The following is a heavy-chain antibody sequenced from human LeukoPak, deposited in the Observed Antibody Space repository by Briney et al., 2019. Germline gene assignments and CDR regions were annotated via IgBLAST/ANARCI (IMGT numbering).Heavy chain of an antibody. Sequence: SETLSLTCTVSGGSISSSSYYWGWIRQPPGKGLEWIGSIYHSGSTYYNPSLKSRVTISVDTSKNQFSLKLSSVTAADTAVYYCARDDYYDSSGYRNAFDIWGQGTMVTVSS. J-gene: IGHJ3*02. D-gene: IGHD3-22*01. CDR3: ARDDYYDSSGYRNAFDI. CDR1: GGSISSSSYY. CDR2: IYHSGST. V-gene: IGHV4-39*07.